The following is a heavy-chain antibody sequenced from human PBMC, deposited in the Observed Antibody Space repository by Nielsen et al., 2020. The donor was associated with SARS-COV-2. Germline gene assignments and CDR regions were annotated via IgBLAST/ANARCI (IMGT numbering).Heavy chain of an antibody. D-gene: IGHD1-26*01. J-gene: IGHJ4*02. CDR3: ARHSGGQDLSGPHHFDS. CDR2: IDPSDSHT. Sequence: VRQMPGKGLVWMGRIDPSDSHTNYSPSFQGHVIISADKSLTTVYLQWSSLKASDSAMYYCARHSGGQDLSGPHHFDSWAQGTLVTVSS. V-gene: IGHV5-10-1*01.